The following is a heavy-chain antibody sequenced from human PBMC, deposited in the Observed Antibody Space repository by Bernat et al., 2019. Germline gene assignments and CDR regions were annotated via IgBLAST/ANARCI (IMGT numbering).Heavy chain of an antibody. CDR1: GGSISSSSYY. Sequence: QVQLQESGPGLVKPSGTLSLTCAVSGGSISSSSYYWGWIRQPPGKGLEWIGSIYYSGSTYYNPSLKSRVTISVDTSKNQFSLKLSSVTAADTAVYYCASQFPYDFWSGYYYWGQGTLVTVSS. D-gene: IGHD3-3*01. J-gene: IGHJ4*02. CDR3: ASQFPYDFWSGYYY. V-gene: IGHV4-39*01. CDR2: IYYSGST.